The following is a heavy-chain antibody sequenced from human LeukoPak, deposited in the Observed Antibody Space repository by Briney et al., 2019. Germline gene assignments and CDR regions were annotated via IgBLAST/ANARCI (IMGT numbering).Heavy chain of an antibody. D-gene: IGHD4-17*01. CDR3: AREPTVTNAFDI. CDR2: IYYSGST. J-gene: IGHJ3*02. Sequence: PSETLSLTCTVSGGSISSYYWSWIRQPPGKGLEWIGYIYYSGSTNYNPPLKSRVTISVDTSKNQFSLKLSSVTAADTAVYYCAREPTVTNAFDIWGQGTMVTVSS. CDR1: GGSISSYY. V-gene: IGHV4-59*01.